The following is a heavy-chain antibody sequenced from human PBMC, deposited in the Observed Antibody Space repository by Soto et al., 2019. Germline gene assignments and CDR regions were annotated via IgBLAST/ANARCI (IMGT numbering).Heavy chain of an antibody. Sequence: GVSLRLSCAASGFIFRDAWISWVRQAPGKGLEWIGRVKSKSEGGTTDYAALVKGRFTVSRDDSINTVSLQMDSLKMEDTAVYFCVAGSPFEYWGQGTLVTVSS. D-gene: IGHD2-21*01. V-gene: IGHV3-15*05. CDR2: VKSKSEGGTT. CDR1: GFIFRDAW. CDR3: VAGSPFEY. J-gene: IGHJ4*02.